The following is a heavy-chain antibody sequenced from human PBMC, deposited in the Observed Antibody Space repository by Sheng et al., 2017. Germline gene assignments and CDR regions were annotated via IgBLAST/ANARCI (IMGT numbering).Heavy chain of an antibody. V-gene: IGHV1-69*01. CDR1: GGTFSSYA. D-gene: IGHD2-21*01. CDR3: ARSGKYCGGDRLPSGCAFDI. Sequence: QVQLVQSGAEVKKPGSSVKVSCKASGGTFSSYAISWVRQAPGQGLEWMGGIIPIFGTANYAQKFQGRVTITADESTSTAYMELSSLRSEDTAVYYCARSGKYCGGDRLPSGCAFDIWGQGTMVTVSS. J-gene: IGHJ3*02. CDR2: IIPIFGTA.